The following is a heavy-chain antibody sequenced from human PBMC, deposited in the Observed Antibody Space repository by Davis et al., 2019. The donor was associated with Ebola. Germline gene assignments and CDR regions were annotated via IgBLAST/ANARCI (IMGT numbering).Heavy chain of an antibody. CDR2: INPSGGST. CDR3: GGGWLVLPNY. CDR1: GYTFTSYY. Sequence: AASVKVSCKASGYTFTSYYMHWVRQAPGQGLEWMGIINPSGGSTSYAQKFQGRVTMTRDTSTGTVYMELSSLRSEDTDVYYCGGGWLVLPNYWGQGTLVTVSS. D-gene: IGHD6-19*01. J-gene: IGHJ4*02. V-gene: IGHV1-46*01.